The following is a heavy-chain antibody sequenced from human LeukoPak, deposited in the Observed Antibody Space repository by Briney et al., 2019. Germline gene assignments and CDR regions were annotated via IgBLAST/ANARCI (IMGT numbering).Heavy chain of an antibody. CDR3: ARRISNPELYYYYYYGMDV. Sequence: GASVKVSCKASGYTLTELSMHWVRQAPGQGLEWMGGIIPIFGTANYAQKFQGRVTITAGESTSTAYMELSSLRSEDTAVYYCARRISNPELYYYYYYGMDVWGQGTTVTVSS. V-gene: IGHV1-69*13. D-gene: IGHD1-7*01. CDR2: IIPIFGTA. J-gene: IGHJ6*02. CDR1: GYTLTELS.